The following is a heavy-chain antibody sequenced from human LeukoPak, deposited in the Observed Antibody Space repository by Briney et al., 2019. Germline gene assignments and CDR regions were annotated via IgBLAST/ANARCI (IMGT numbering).Heavy chain of an antibody. Sequence: SQTLSLTCAISGDSVSSNSAAWNWIRQSPSRGLEWLGRTYYKSKWYNNYAVSVKNRISINPDTSKNQFSLQLNSVTPEDTAVYFCARARDYGDISFDYWGQGTLVTVSS. V-gene: IGHV6-1*01. D-gene: IGHD4-17*01. CDR2: TYYKSKWYN. CDR1: GDSVSSNSAA. CDR3: ARARDYGDISFDY. J-gene: IGHJ4*02.